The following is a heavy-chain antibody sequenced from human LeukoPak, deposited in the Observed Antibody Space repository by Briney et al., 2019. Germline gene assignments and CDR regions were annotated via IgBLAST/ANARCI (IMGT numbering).Heavy chain of an antibody. CDR3: AADFHYDFWSGYIPGEFDY. J-gene: IGHJ4*02. Sequence: ASVKVSCKASGYTFTSYYMHWVRQAPGQGLEWMGLINPTGGSTGYAQKFQGRVTMTRDMSTSTDYMELSSLRSEDTAVYYCAADFHYDFWSGYIPGEFDYWGQGTLVTVSS. CDR1: GYTFTSYY. V-gene: IGHV1-46*01. D-gene: IGHD3-3*01. CDR2: INPTGGST.